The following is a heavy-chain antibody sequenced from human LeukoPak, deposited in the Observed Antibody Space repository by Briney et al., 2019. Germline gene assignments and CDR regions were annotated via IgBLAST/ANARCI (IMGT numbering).Heavy chain of an antibody. Sequence: GGSLRLSCAASGFTFSSYAMHWVRQAPGKGLEWVAVISYDGSNKYYADSVKGRFTISRDNSKNTLYLQMNSLRAEDTAVYYCARVGSGSRYLYFDYWGQGTLVTVSS. V-gene: IGHV3-30*04. D-gene: IGHD6-13*01. J-gene: IGHJ4*02. CDR1: GFTFSSYA. CDR3: ARVGSGSRYLYFDY. CDR2: ISYDGSNK.